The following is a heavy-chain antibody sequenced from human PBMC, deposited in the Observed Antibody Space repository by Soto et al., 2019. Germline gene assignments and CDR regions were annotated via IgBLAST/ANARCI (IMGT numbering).Heavy chain of an antibody. D-gene: IGHD4-4*01. Sequence: QVQLVESGGGLVKPGGSLRLSCAASGFTFSDYYMSWIRQAPGKGLEWVSYISSSSSYTNYADSVKGRFTISRDNAKNSLYLQMNSLRAEDTAVYYCARVSRTVTVDYWGQGTLVTVSS. V-gene: IGHV3-11*06. CDR1: GFTFSDYY. CDR2: ISSSSSYT. CDR3: ARVSRTVTVDY. J-gene: IGHJ4*02.